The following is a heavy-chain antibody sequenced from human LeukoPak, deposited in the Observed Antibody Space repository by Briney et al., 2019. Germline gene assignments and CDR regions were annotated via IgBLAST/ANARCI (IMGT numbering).Heavy chain of an antibody. Sequence: ASVKVSCKASGYTFTNYGISWVRQAPGQGLEWMGWIGVYNGNTNYAQKLQDRVTMTTDTSTSTAYMELRSLRSDDTAIYYCARVQGYPDYVDVWGKGTTVTISS. CDR2: IGVYNGNT. J-gene: IGHJ6*03. D-gene: IGHD5-18*01. V-gene: IGHV1-18*01. CDR1: GYTFTNYG. CDR3: ARVQGYPDYVDV.